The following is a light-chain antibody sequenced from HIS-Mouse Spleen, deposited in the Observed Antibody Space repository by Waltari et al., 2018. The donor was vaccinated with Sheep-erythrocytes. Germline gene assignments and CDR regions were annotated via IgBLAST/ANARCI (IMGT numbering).Light chain of an antibody. V-gene: IGKV1-9*01. CDR3: QQLNSYPST. Sequence: DIQLIQSPSFLSASVGDRVTITCRASQGISSYLAWYQQKPGKAPKLLIYAASTLQSGVPSRFSGSGSGTEFTLTISSLQPEDFATYYCQQLNSYPSTFGPGTKVDIK. CDR1: QGISSY. J-gene: IGKJ3*01. CDR2: AAS.